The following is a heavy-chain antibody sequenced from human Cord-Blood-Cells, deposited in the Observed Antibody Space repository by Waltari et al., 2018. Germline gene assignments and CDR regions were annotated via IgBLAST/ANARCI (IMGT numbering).Heavy chain of an antibody. CDR1: GGSFSGYY. Sequence: QVQLQQWGAGLLKPSETLSLTCAVYGGSFSGYYWSWIRQPPGKGLEWIGEINHSGSTNYNPSLKSRVTISVDTSKNQFYLKLSSVTAADTAVYYCARGRWDIVVVVAALWYFDLWGRGTLVTVSS. V-gene: IGHV4-34*01. D-gene: IGHD2-15*01. J-gene: IGHJ2*01. CDR3: ARGRWDIVVVVAALWYFDL. CDR2: INHSGST.